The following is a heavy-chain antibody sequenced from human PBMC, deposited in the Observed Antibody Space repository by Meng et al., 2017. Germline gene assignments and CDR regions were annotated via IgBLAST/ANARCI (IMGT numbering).Heavy chain of an antibody. D-gene: IGHD5-18*01. J-gene: IGHJ6*02. Sequence: SVKVSCKASGGTFSSYAISWVRQAPGQGLEWMGGIIPICGTANYAQKFQGRVTITADKSTSTAYMELSSLRSEDTAVYYCARRGADTAMVYYYYGMDVWGQGTTVTVSS. CDR2: IIPICGTA. V-gene: IGHV1-69*06. CDR3: ARRGADTAMVYYYYGMDV. CDR1: GGTFSSYA.